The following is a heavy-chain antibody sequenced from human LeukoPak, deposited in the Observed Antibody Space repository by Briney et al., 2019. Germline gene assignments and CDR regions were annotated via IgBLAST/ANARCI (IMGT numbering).Heavy chain of an antibody. Sequence: ASVKVSCKASRYTFTGYYMHWVRQAPGQGLEWMGWINPNSGGTNYAQKFQGRVTMTRDTSISTAYMELSRLRSDDTAVYYCARGGDYDFWSGYTYYFDYWGQGTLVTVSS. V-gene: IGHV1-2*02. J-gene: IGHJ4*02. D-gene: IGHD3-3*01. CDR3: ARGGDYDFWSGYTYYFDY. CDR2: INPNSGGT. CDR1: RYTFTGYY.